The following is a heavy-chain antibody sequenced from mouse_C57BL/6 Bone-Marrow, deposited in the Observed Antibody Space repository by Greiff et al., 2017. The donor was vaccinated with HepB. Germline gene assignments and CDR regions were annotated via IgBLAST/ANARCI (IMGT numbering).Heavy chain of an antibody. CDR2: FYPGSGSI. CDR3: ARHEVLYGSSPAWFAY. CDR1: GYTFTEYT. J-gene: IGHJ3*01. V-gene: IGHV1-62-2*01. D-gene: IGHD1-1*01. Sequence: QVQLKESGAELVKPGASVKLSCKASGYTFTEYTIHWVKQRSGQGLEWIGWFYPGSGSIKYNEKFKDKATLTADKSSSTVYMELSRLTSEDSAVYFCARHEVLYGSSPAWFAYWGQGTLVTVSA.